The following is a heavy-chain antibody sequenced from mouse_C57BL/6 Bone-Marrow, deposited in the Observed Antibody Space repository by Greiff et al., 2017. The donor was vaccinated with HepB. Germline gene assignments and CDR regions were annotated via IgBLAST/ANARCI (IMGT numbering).Heavy chain of an antibody. Sequence: VKLQESGPGLVQPSQSLSITCTVSGFSLTSYGVHWVRQSPGKGLEWLGVIWSGGSTAYNAAFIYRLSISKDNYKSQVFFKMNSLQADDTAIYYWARTRGKDYGDWYFDGWGTGTTVTVSS. CDR3: ARTRGKDYGDWYFDG. CDR2: IWSGGST. J-gene: IGHJ1*03. V-gene: IGHV2-2*01. CDR1: GFSLTSYG. D-gene: IGHD2-4*01.